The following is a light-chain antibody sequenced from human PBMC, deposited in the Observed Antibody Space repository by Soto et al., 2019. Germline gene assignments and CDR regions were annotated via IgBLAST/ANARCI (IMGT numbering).Light chain of an antibody. J-gene: IGKJ1*01. CDR3: QYYYNYCWT. Sequence: DIQLTQSPSTLSASVGDRVTITCRASQSISSWLAWYQQKPGKAPKFLIYKTSDLESGVPSRFSVSGSGTEFTFTISGLQPDDFATYYSQYYYNYCWTFGKGTKVEIK. CDR2: KTS. CDR1: QSISSW. V-gene: IGKV1-5*03.